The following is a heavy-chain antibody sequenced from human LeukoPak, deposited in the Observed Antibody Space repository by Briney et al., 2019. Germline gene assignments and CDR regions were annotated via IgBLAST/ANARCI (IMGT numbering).Heavy chain of an antibody. CDR3: ARGRQLLPPGVCWFDP. D-gene: IGHD2-2*01. J-gene: IGHJ5*02. CDR1: GYTFTSYG. Sequence: ASVKVSCKASGYTFTSYGISWVRQAPGQGLEWMGWISAYNGNTNYAQKFQGRVTITADESTSTAYMELSSLRSEDTAVYYCARGRQLLPPGVCWFDPWGQGTLVTVSS. CDR2: ISAYNGNT. V-gene: IGHV1-18*01.